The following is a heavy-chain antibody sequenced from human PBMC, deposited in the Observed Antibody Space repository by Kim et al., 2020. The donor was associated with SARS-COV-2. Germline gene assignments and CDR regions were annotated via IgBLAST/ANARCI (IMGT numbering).Heavy chain of an antibody. Sequence: SETLSLTCTVSGGSISSGGYYWSWIRQHPGKGLEWIGYIYYSGSTYYNPSLKSRVTISVDTSKNQFSLKLSSVTAADTAVYYCARAGTGSAYCGGDCDIDYYYGMDVWGQGTTVTVSS. D-gene: IGHD2-21*02. V-gene: IGHV4-31*03. CDR2: IYYSGST. CDR1: GGSISSGGYY. J-gene: IGHJ6*02. CDR3: ARAGTGSAYCGGDCDIDYYYGMDV.